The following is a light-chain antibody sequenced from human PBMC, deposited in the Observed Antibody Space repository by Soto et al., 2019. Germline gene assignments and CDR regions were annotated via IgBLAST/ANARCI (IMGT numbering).Light chain of an antibody. J-gene: IGKJ2*01. V-gene: IGKV1-39*01. CDR1: QSIASH. CDR3: QQSYTTPQT. Sequence: DIQMTQSPSSLSASVGDRVTITCRASQSIASHLNWYQQKSGKAPQLLIYAASSIASGVPSRVSGSGAGTDFTLTISILQPEDFATYYCQQSYTTPQTFGRGTKLEIK. CDR2: AAS.